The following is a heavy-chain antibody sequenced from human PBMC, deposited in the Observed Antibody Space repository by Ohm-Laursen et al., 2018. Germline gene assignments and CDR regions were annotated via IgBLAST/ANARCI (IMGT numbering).Heavy chain of an antibody. V-gene: IGHV4-59*08. CDR3: ARHVQAHSGSYFAHFDL. Sequence: SDTLSLTWSVSGGSLSGYFWSWIRQPPGKGLEWIGYIFYTGTTNYKSSLRSRLTISSDTSKGQLSLKLAPVTAADTAIYYCARHVQAHSGSYFAHFDLWGQGALVTVSS. CDR2: IFYTGTT. J-gene: IGHJ4*02. D-gene: IGHD1-26*01. CDR1: GGSLSGYF.